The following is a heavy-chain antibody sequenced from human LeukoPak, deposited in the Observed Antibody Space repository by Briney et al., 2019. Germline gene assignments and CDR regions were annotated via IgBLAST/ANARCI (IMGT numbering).Heavy chain of an antibody. CDR1: GYTFTSYY. CDR2: INPSGGST. CDR3: ARALPRGRVFSSSWYLLFDP. Sequence: ASVKVSCKASGYTFTSYYMHWMRQAPGQGLEWMGIINPSGGSTSYAQKFQGRVTMTRDTSTSTVYMELSSLRSEDTAVYYCARALPRGRVFSSSWYLLFDPWGQGTLVTVSS. J-gene: IGHJ5*02. D-gene: IGHD6-13*01. V-gene: IGHV1-46*01.